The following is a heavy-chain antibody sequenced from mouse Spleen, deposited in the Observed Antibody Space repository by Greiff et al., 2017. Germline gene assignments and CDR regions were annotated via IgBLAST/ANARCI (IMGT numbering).Heavy chain of an antibody. V-gene: IGHV5-6*01. CDR1: GFTFSSYG. CDR3: ARHEGLRRKAMDY. J-gene: IGHJ4*01. D-gene: IGHD2-4*01. Sequence: EVKVVESGGDLVKPGGSLKLSCAASGFTFSSYGMSWVRQTPDKRLEWVATISSGGSYTYYPDSVKGRFTISRDNAKNTLYLQMSSLKSEDTAMYYCARHEGLRRKAMDYWGQGTSVTVSS. CDR2: ISSGGSYT.